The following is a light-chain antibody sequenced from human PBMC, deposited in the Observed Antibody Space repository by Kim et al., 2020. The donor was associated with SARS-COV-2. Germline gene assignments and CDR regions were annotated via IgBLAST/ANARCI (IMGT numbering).Light chain of an antibody. CDR2: KDN. Sequence: SYELTQPPSVSVSPGQTASISCSGHRLGDRYACWYQQKAGQSPVLVIYKDNKRPSGIPERFSGSNSGNTATLTISGTQAMDEADYYCQTWDSGTVLFGGGTQLTVL. CDR1: RLGDRY. V-gene: IGLV3-1*01. CDR3: QTWDSGTVL. J-gene: IGLJ3*02.